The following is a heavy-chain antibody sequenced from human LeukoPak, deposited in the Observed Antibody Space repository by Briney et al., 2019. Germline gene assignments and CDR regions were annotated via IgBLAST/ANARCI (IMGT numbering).Heavy chain of an antibody. Sequence: ASVKVSCKASGYTFTRYYIHWVRQAPGQGLEWMGLINPSGGSTNYAQKFQGRVTMTRDTSTSTVYMELSSLRSEDTAVYYCARGPSITMVRGGQWYYYMDVWGKGTTVTISS. D-gene: IGHD3-10*01. J-gene: IGHJ6*03. V-gene: IGHV1-46*01. CDR2: INPSGGST. CDR3: ARGPSITMVRGGQWYYYMDV. CDR1: GYTFTRYY.